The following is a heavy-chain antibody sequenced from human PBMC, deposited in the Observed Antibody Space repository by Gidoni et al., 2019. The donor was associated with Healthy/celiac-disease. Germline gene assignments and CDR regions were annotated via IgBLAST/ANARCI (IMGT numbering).Heavy chain of an antibody. CDR3: ARDLLGVLPYGMDV. D-gene: IGHD1-26*01. CDR2: ISSSSSYI. Sequence: EVQLVESGGGLVKPGGSLRLSCAASGFTFSSYSMNWVRQAPGKGLEWVSSISSSSSYIYYADSVKGRFTISRDNATNSLYLQMNSLRAEDTAVYYCARDLLGVLPYGMDVWGQGTTVTVSS. CDR1: GFTFSSYS. V-gene: IGHV3-21*01. J-gene: IGHJ6*02.